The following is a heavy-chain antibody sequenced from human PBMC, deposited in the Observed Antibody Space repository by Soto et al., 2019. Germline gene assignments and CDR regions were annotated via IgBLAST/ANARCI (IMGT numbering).Heavy chain of an antibody. CDR3: ARGDYDFWSGYINWFDP. J-gene: IGHJ5*02. Sequence: QLQLQESGSGLVKPSQTLSLTCAVSGGSISSGGYSWSWIRQPPGKGLEWIGYIYHSGSTYYNPSLKRRVTISVDRSKNQFSLKLSSVTAADTAVYYCARGDYDFWSGYINWFDPWGQGTLVTVSS. V-gene: IGHV4-30-2*01. CDR1: GGSISSGGYS. D-gene: IGHD3-3*01. CDR2: IYHSGST.